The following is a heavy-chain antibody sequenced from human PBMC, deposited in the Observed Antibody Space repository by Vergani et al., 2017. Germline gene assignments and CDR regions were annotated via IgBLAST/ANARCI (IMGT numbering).Heavy chain of an antibody. D-gene: IGHD2-8*01. Sequence: QLQLQESGPGLVKPSETLSLTCTVSGGSISSRNYYWGWIRQPPGKGLEWIGEIRHDGITHYSPSLKSRVTISIDTSTHQFSLNLRSVTAADTAVYYCAREGYCTNGVCFTLFDVWGQGALVTVSS. CDR3: AREGYCTNGVCFTLFDV. CDR2: IRHDGIT. CDR1: GGSISSRNYY. V-gene: IGHV4-39*07. J-gene: IGHJ4*02.